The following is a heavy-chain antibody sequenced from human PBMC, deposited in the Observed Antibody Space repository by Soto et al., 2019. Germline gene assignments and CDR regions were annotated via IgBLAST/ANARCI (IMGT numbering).Heavy chain of an antibody. V-gene: IGHV5-51*01. Sequence: EVQLVQSGAEVKKPGEPLKVSCRGSGYIFTSYWIGWVRQQPGKGLEWMGMIFPGDSETKYSPSFQGQVTISVDTSLKTAFLQWSGLRASDTALYFCARGYTSDTKSGGWYDHWGQGTLVTVSS. J-gene: IGHJ5*01. CDR1: GYIFTSYW. CDR2: IFPGDSET. CDR3: ARGYTSDTKSGGWYDH. D-gene: IGHD2-2*02.